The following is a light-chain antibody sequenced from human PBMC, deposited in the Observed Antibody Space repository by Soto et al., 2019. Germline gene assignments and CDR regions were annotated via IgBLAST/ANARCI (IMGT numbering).Light chain of an antibody. J-gene: IGKJ1*01. CDR3: QQYKTYSM. V-gene: IGKV1-5*01. CDR1: QSISSW. Sequence: DIQMTQSPSTLSASVGDRVTFTCRASQSISSWLAWYQQKPGKAPKLLIYDASSLQGGVPSRFSGSGSGTEFTLTISSLQRDDFATYYCQQYKTYSMFGQGTKVEIK. CDR2: DAS.